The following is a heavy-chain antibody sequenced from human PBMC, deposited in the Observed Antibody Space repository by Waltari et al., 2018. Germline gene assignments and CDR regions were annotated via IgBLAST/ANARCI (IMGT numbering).Heavy chain of an antibody. Sequence: QVQLQESGPGLVKPSETLSLTCTVSGGSISSYYWSWIRQPPGKGLEWIGYIYYSGSTNYNTSLKSRVTISVDTSKNQFSLKLSSVTAADTAVYYCARVRSGSYFRPEYYFDYWGQGTLVTVSS. CDR2: IYYSGST. CDR3: ARVRSGSYFRPEYYFDY. J-gene: IGHJ4*02. D-gene: IGHD1-26*01. CDR1: GGSISSYY. V-gene: IGHV4-59*01.